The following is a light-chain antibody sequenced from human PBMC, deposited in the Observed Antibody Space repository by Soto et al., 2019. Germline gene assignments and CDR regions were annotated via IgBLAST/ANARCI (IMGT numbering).Light chain of an antibody. J-gene: IGLJ3*02. V-gene: IGLV2-14*03. CDR2: DVS. Sequence: QSALTQPASVSGSPGQSITISCNGSNNDVGAYNYVSWYQQHPGKAPKTMIYDVSNRPSGVSNRFSGSKSGNTASLTISGLQAEDEADYYCSSYTRSSTVVFGGGTKLTVL. CDR3: SSYTRSSTVV. CDR1: NNDVGAYNY.